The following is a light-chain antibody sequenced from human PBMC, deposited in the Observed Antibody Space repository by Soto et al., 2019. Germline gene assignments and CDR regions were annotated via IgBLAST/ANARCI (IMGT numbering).Light chain of an antibody. J-gene: IGLJ3*02. CDR2: SNN. CDR1: SSNIGAGYG. V-gene: IGLV1-40*01. CDR3: QSYDSSLRGSV. Sequence: QSVLTQPPSVSGAPGQRVTISCTGSSSNIGAGYGVHWYQQLPGTAPKLLIYSNNNRPSGVPDRFSGSKSGTSASLAITGLQAEDEADYYCQSYDSSLRGSVFGGGTKRTVL.